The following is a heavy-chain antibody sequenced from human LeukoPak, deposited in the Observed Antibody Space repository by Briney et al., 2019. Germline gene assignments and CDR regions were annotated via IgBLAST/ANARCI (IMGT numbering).Heavy chain of an antibody. D-gene: IGHD3-3*01. CDR1: GGTFSSYT. Sequence: ASVKLSCKASGGTFSSYTISWVRQAPGQGLEWMGRIVPILGIANYAQKFQGRVTITADKSTSTAYMELSSLRAEDTAVYYCARGVSDDFWSGYRFDYWGQGTLVTVSS. J-gene: IGHJ4*02. V-gene: IGHV1-69*02. CDR2: IVPILGIA. CDR3: ARGVSDDFWSGYRFDY.